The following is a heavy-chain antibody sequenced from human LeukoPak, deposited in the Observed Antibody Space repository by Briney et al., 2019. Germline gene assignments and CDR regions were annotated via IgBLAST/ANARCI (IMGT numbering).Heavy chain of an antibody. CDR3: ASHDFGGNPYWYFDL. CDR1: GFPFHNYT. Sequence: GGSLRLSCAASGFPFHNYTMNWIRQAPGKGLEWVSCIDPSGSTMYYADSVKGRFTISRDNAKNSLYLQMNSLGAEDTAVYYCASHDFGGNPYWYFDLWGRGTLVTVSS. J-gene: IGHJ2*01. D-gene: IGHD4-23*01. CDR2: IDPSGSTM. V-gene: IGHV3-48*04.